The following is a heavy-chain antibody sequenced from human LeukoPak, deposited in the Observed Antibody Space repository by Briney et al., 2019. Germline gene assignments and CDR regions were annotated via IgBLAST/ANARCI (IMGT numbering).Heavy chain of an antibody. CDR3: ARVSFPGSGSYSASFDY. Sequence: GGSLRLSCAASGFTFSSYWMSWVRQAPGKGLEWVANIKQDGSEKYYVDSVKGRFTISRDNAKNSLYLQMNSLRAEDTAVYYCARVSFPGSGSYSASFDYWGQGTLVTVSS. J-gene: IGHJ4*02. V-gene: IGHV3-7*01. CDR1: GFTFSSYW. D-gene: IGHD3-10*01. CDR2: IKQDGSEK.